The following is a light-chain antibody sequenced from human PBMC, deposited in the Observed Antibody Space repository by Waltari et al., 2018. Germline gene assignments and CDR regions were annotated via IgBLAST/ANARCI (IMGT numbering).Light chain of an antibody. J-gene: IGKJ2*01. Sequence: DIQMTQSPSTLSASVGERVTILCRASQSIGTWLAWYQQKPGKAPKLLIYKTFSLESGVPSRFSGSGSGTEFTLTISSLQPDDFATYYCQQYNTYSYTFGQGTKLEIK. CDR2: KTF. V-gene: IGKV1-5*03. CDR1: QSIGTW. CDR3: QQYNTYSYT.